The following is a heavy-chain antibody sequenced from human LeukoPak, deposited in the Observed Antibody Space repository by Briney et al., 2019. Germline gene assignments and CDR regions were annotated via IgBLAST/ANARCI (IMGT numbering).Heavy chain of an antibody. J-gene: IGHJ6*02. CDR2: ITGSGGNT. D-gene: IGHD6-13*01. Sequence: GSLRLSCAASGFIFSSHSMSWVRQAPGKGLEWVSVITGSGGNTYYADSVKGRFTISKDNSKNTAYLQMSSLRVDDTAVYYCAKAASSSWPSYYYGMDVWGQGTTVTVSS. CDR1: GFIFSSHS. V-gene: IGHV3-23*01. CDR3: AKAASSSWPSYYYGMDV.